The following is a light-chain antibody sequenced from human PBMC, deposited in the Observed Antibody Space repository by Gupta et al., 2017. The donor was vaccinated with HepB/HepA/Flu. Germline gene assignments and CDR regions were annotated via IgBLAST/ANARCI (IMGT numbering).Light chain of an antibody. V-gene: IGKV3-20*01. J-gene: IGKJ4*01. CDR2: GAS. CDR3: QQEGSSPFT. Sequence: EIVLTQSPGTLSLSQGERATLSCRASQSVSSSYLAWYQQKPGQAPRLLIYGASSRATGIPDRFSGSGSGTDFTLTISRLEPEDFAVYYCQQEGSSPFTFGRGTKVEIK. CDR1: QSVSSSY.